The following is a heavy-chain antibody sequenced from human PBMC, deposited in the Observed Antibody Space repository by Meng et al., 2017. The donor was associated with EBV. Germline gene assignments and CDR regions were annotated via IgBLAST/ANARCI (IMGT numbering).Heavy chain of an antibody. CDR2: ISYDGSNK. Sequence: QVGVVESWGCVVQPGRALRLSCAASGFTFSSYAMHWVRQAPGKGLEWVAVISYDGSNKYYADSVKGRFTISRDNSKNTLYLQMNSLRAEDTAVYYCAGGQQWLRSPYFDYWGQGTLVTVSS. D-gene: IGHD5-12*01. V-gene: IGHV3-30-3*01. CDR1: GFTFSSYA. CDR3: AGGQQWLRSPYFDY. J-gene: IGHJ4*02.